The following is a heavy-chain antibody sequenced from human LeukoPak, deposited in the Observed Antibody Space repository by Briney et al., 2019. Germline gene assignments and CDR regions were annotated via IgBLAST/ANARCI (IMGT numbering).Heavy chain of an antibody. CDR2: IYYTGTT. Sequence: SETLSLTCTVPGGSISGTYYWSWIRQPPGKGLEWIGYIYYTGTTDSNPSLKSRVTISLDTSTDQFSLNLSSVTAADTAVYYCARRWVYDKRAFDAWGQGTMVTVSS. J-gene: IGHJ3*01. D-gene: IGHD3-16*01. CDR3: ARRWVYDKRAFDA. CDR1: GGSISGTYY. V-gene: IGHV4-59*08.